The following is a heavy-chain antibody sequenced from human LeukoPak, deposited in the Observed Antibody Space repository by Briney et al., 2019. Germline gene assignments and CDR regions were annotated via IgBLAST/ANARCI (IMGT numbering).Heavy chain of an antibody. Sequence: PGRSLRLSCAASGLTFSRFGMHWGRQAPGKGLDWVALISHDGSQRYYTDSVRGRFTISRDNSKNTLYLQMDSLRAEDTAVYYCAKGQNRNGGALAYWGQGTLVTVSS. V-gene: IGHV3-30*18. CDR2: ISHDGSQR. D-gene: IGHD3-16*01. CDR1: GLTFSRFG. J-gene: IGHJ4*02. CDR3: AKGQNRNGGALAY.